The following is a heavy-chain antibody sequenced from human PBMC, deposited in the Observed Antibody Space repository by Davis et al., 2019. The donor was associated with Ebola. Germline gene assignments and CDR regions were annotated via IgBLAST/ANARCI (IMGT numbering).Heavy chain of an antibody. CDR2: TYYRSKWYN. CDR1: GDSVSSNSAA. D-gene: IGHD1-7*01. CDR3: ARDRMDWNSEFLYYYYGMDV. J-gene: IGHJ6*02. Sequence: MPSETLSLTCAISGDSVSSNSAAWNWIRQSPSRGLEWLGRTYYRSKWYNDYAVSVKSRITINPDTSKNQFSLQLNSVTPEDTAVYYCARDRMDWNSEFLYYYYGMDVWGQGTTVTVSS. V-gene: IGHV6-1*01.